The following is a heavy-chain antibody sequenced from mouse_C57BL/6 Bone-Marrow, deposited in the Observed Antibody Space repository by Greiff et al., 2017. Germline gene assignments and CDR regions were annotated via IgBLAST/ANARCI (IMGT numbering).Heavy chain of an antibody. J-gene: IGHJ3*01. D-gene: IGHD1-2*01. CDR3: ATYGSWFAY. Sequence: QVQLKESGPGLVQPSQSLSITCTVSGFSLTSYGVHWVRQSPGKGLEWLGVIWSGGSTDYNAAFISRLSISKDNSKSQVFLKMNSLQAYDTAIYYCATYGSWFAYWGQGTLVTVSA. CDR2: IWSGGST. V-gene: IGHV2-2*01. CDR1: GFSLTSYG.